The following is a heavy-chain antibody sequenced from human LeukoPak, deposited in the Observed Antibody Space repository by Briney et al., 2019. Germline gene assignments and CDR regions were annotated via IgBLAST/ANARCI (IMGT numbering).Heavy chain of an antibody. Sequence: GGSLRLSCAASGFTFTNYNFYWVRQAPGRGLEWVSSISSTSSYIYYADSMKGRFTISRDNAKNSLYLQMNSLRADDTAVYYCVKDSPPRYSGSPPAYWGQGTLVTVSS. CDR1: GFTFTNYN. CDR3: VKDSPPRYSGSPPAY. D-gene: IGHD1-26*01. V-gene: IGHV3-21*04. CDR2: ISSTSSYI. J-gene: IGHJ4*02.